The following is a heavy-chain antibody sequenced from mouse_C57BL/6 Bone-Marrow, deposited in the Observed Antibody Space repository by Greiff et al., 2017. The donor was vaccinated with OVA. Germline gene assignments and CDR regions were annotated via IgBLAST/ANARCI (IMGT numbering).Heavy chain of an antibody. V-gene: IGHV1-82*01. CDR1: GYAFSSSW. CDR2: IYPGDGDT. J-gene: IGHJ2*01. Sequence: QVQLQQSGPELVKPGASVKISCTASGYAFSSSWMNWVKQRPGKGLEWIGRIYPGDGDTNYTGTFKGQATLTADKSSSTAYMQLSSLTSEDSAVYFCASPLYFDYWGQGTTLTVSS. CDR3: ASPLYFDY.